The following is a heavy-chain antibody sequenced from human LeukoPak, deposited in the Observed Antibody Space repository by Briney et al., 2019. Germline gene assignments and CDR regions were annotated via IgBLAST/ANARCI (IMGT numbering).Heavy chain of an antibody. Sequence: PSETLSLTCTVSGGSISTYYWSWIRRPPGKGLEWIAYIHASGPTNYNPSLKSRITISVDTSKNQFSLKLSSVTAADTAVYYCARHDAGIAARPFDNWGQGTLVTVPS. CDR1: GGSISTYY. D-gene: IGHD6-6*01. CDR2: IHASGPT. J-gene: IGHJ4*02. CDR3: ARHDAGIAARPFDN. V-gene: IGHV4-4*09.